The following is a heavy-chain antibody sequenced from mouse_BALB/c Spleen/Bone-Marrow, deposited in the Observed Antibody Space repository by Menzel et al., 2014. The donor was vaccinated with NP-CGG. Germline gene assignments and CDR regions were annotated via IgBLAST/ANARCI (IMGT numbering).Heavy chain of an antibody. CDR2: ISSGSSTI. CDR3: TRGGNWEDFDY. D-gene: IGHD4-1*01. V-gene: IGHV5-17*02. Sequence: EVKLMESGGGLVQPGVSRKLSCAASGFTFSSFGMHWVRQAPERGLEWVAYISSGSSTIFYADTVKGRFTISRDNPKNTLFLQMTSLRSEDTAMYYCTRGGNWEDFDYWGQGTPLTVSS. CDR1: GFTFSSFG. J-gene: IGHJ2*01.